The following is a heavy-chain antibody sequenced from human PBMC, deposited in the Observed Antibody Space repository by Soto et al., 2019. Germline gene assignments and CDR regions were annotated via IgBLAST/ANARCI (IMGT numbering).Heavy chain of an antibody. D-gene: IGHD6-19*01. V-gene: IGHV1-69*06. CDR2: IIPIFGTA. CDR1: GGTFSSYA. J-gene: IGHJ6*02. CDR3: ANEAGNRGAAEVYYYYYGMDV. Sequence: SVKVSCKASGGTFSSYAISWVRQAPGQGLEWMGGIIPIFGTANYAQKFQGRVTITAEKSTSTAYMELSSLRSEDTAVYYCANEAGNRGAAEVYYYYYGMDVWGQGTALTVSS.